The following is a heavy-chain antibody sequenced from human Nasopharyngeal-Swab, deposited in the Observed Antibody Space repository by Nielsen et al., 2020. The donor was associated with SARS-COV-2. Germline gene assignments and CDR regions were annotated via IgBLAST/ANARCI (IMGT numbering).Heavy chain of an antibody. CDR1: GYSISSGYY. V-gene: IGHV4-38-2*01. D-gene: IGHD1-1*01. Sequence: SGTLSLTCAVSGYSISSGYYWGWIREPPGKGLEWIGGIYHSGSTYYNPSLKSRVTISVDTSKNQFSLKLSSVTAADTAVYYCARHGFRQLERFLMAFDIWGQGTMVTVSS. CDR2: IYHSGST. CDR3: ARHGFRQLERFLMAFDI. J-gene: IGHJ3*02.